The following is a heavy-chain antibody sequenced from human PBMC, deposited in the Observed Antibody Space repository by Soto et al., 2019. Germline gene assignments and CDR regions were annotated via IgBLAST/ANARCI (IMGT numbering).Heavy chain of an antibody. CDR1: GGSISSYY. J-gene: IGHJ5*02. Sequence: SETLSLTCAVSGGSISSYYWSWIRQPPGKGLEWIGYIYYSGSTNYNPSLKSRVTISVDTSKNQFSLKLSSVTAADTAVYYCARGLITEPYNWFDPSGQGTLVTVSS. V-gene: IGHV4-59*01. CDR2: IYYSGST. D-gene: IGHD3-16*01. CDR3: ARGLITEPYNWFDP.